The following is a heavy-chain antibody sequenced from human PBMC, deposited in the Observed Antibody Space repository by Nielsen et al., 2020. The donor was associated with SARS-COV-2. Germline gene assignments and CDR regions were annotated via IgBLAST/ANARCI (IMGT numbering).Heavy chain of an antibody. V-gene: IGHV3-23*01. J-gene: IGHJ3*02. Sequence: GEYLEISCAASGFTFNIYAMAWVRRAPGRGLEWVSGTSASGASTYYADSVKGRFSISRDNSRNTLYLQMNSLRVDDTAIYFCAKDDAVRGDAYDIWGQGTVVTVSS. CDR3: AKDDAVRGDAYDI. D-gene: IGHD3-10*01. CDR2: TSASGAST. CDR1: GFTFNIYA.